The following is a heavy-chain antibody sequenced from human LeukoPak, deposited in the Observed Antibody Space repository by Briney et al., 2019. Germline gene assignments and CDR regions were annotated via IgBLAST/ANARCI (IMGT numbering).Heavy chain of an antibody. J-gene: IGHJ3*02. CDR2: IYYSGST. CDR1: GGSISSYY. CDR3: AREKYSYGHHDAFDI. V-gene: IGHV4-59*01. D-gene: IGHD5-18*01. Sequence: SETLSLTCTVSGGSISSYYWSWIRQPPGQGLEWIGYIYYSGSTNYNPSLKSRVTISVDTSKNQFSLKLSSVTAADTAVYYCAREKYSYGHHDAFDIWGQGTMVTVSS.